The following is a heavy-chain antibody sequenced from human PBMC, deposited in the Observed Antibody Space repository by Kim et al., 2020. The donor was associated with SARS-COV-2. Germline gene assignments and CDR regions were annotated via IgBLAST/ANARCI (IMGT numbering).Heavy chain of an antibody. V-gene: IGHV3-30*01. J-gene: IGHJ4*02. D-gene: IGHD5-18*01. Sequence: SVKGRFTISRDNSKNTLYLQRNSLRAEDTAVYYCARALDGYNDKGSFGGYWGQGTLVTVSS. CDR3: ARALDGYNDKGSFGGY.